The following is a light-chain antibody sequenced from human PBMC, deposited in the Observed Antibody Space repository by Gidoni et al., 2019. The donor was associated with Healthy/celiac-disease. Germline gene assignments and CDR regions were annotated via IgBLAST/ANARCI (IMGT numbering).Light chain of an antibody. V-gene: IGLV2-11*01. Sequence: QSALTPPRSVSGSPGQSVTISCTGTSSDVGGYNYVSWYQQHPGKAPKLMIYDVSKRPSGVPDRFSGSKSGNRASLTISGLQAEDEADYYCCSYAGSYTWVFGTGTKVTVL. J-gene: IGLJ1*01. CDR2: DVS. CDR1: SSDVGGYNY. CDR3: CSYAGSYTWV.